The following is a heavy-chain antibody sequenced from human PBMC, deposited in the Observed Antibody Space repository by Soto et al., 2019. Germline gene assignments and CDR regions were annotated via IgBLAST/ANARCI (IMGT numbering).Heavy chain of an antibody. CDR3: ARERGVFAVDYYYGMDV. J-gene: IGHJ6*02. Sequence: QVQLVESGGDVVQPGRSLRLSCAASGFTFSSYAMHWVRQAPGKGLEWVAVISYDGSNKYSADSVKGRFTISRDNSKSTLYLQMHSLRAVDTAVYYCARERGVFAVDYYYGMDVWGQGTTVTVSS. V-gene: IGHV3-30-3*01. CDR1: GFTFSSYA. D-gene: IGHD6-19*01. CDR2: ISYDGSNK.